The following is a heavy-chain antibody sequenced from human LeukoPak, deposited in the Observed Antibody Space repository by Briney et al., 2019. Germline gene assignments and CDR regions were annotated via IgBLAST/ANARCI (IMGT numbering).Heavy chain of an antibody. Sequence: GGSLRLSCAASGFTFSSYGMHWVRQAPGKGLEWVAFIRYDGSNKYYADSVKGRFTISRDNSKNTLYLQMNSLRAEDTAVYYCARDPEQWLVTPSDYWGQGTLVTVSS. CDR3: ARDPEQWLVTPSDY. J-gene: IGHJ4*02. V-gene: IGHV3-30*02. D-gene: IGHD6-19*01. CDR2: IRYDGSNK. CDR1: GFTFSSYG.